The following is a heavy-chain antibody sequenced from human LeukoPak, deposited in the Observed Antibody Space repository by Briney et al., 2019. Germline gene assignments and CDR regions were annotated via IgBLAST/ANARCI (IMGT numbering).Heavy chain of an antibody. J-gene: IGHJ6*02. V-gene: IGHV3-30-3*01. CDR3: ARDPDRPRYYGMDV. D-gene: IGHD1-14*01. CDR1: GFTFSSYA. CDR2: ISYDGSNK. Sequence: GGCLRLSCAASGFTFSSYAMHWVRQAPGKGLEWVAVISYDGSNKYYADSVKGRFTISRDNSKNTLYLQMNSLRAEDTAVYYCARDPDRPRYYGMDVWGQGTTVTVSS.